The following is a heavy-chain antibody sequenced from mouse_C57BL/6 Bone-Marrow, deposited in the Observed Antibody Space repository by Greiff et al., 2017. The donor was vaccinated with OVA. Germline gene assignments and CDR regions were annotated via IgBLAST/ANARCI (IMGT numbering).Heavy chain of an antibody. CDR1: GFTFSNYW. Sequence: EVTLVESGGGLVQPGGSMKLSCVASGFTFSNYWMNWVRQSPEKGLEWVAQIRLKSDNYATHYAESVKGRFTISRDDSKSSVYLQMNNLRAEDTGIYYCTGPTRAMDYWGQGTSVTVSS. CDR2: IRLKSDNYAT. D-gene: IGHD1-1*01. J-gene: IGHJ4*01. V-gene: IGHV6-3*01. CDR3: TGPTRAMDY.